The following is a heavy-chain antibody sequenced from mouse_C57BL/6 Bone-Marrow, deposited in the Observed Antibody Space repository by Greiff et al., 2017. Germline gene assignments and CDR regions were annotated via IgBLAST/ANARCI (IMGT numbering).Heavy chain of an antibody. CDR1: GYTFTNYW. J-gene: IGHJ2*01. CDR3: ASGRRGPFDY. CDR2: IYPGGGYT. V-gene: IGHV1-63*01. Sequence: QVQLKESGAELVRPGTSVKMSCKASGYTFTNYWIGWAKQRPGHGLEWIGDIYPGGGYTNYNEKFKGKATLTADKSSSTAYMQFSSLTSEDSAIYYCASGRRGPFDYWGQGTTLTVSS.